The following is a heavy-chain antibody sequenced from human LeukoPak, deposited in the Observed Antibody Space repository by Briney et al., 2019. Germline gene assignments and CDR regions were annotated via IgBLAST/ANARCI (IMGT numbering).Heavy chain of an antibody. J-gene: IGHJ4*02. V-gene: IGHV3-21*01. CDR3: ARSYTVADQLDY. CDR1: GFTFSTYA. D-gene: IGHD2-2*01. CDR2: ISSTSISI. Sequence: GGSLRLSCAASGFTFSTYAMNWVRKAPGKGLEWVSSISSTSISIYFADSVKGRFTVSRDNAKNSLYLQMNSLRTEDTAVYYCARSYTVADQLDYWGQGTLVTVSS.